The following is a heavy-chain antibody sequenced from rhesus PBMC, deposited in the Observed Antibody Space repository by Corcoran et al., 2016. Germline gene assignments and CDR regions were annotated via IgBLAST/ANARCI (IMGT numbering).Heavy chain of an antibody. D-gene: IGHD3-3*01. CDR2: ITYSGST. J-gene: IGHJ4*01. Sequence: QVQLQESGPGLVKPSETLSLTCAVSGRSISSGSYHWRCIRHPPGKGLEWMGYITYSGSTSYNPSLKSRVTISRDTSKNQFSLKLSSVTAADTAVYYCASGNFWSGYYWDYWGQGVLVTVSS. CDR3: ASGNFWSGYYWDY. V-gene: IGHV4-122*02. CDR1: GRSISSGSYH.